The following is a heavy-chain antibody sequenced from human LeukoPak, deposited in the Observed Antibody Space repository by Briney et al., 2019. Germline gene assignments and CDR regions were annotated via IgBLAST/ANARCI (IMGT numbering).Heavy chain of an antibody. Sequence: GGSLRLSCAASGFTFDDYAMHWVRQAPGKGLVWVSGISWNSGSIGYADSVKGRFTISRDNAKNTLYLLMNSLRAEDTAVYYCAGALGYTTSGWGQGTLVTVSS. V-gene: IGHV3-9*01. J-gene: IGHJ4*02. D-gene: IGHD6-6*01. CDR1: GFTFDDYA. CDR3: AGALGYTTSG. CDR2: ISWNSGSI.